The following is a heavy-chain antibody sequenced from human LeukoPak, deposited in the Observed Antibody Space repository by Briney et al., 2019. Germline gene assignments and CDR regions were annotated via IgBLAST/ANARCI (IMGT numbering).Heavy chain of an antibody. J-gene: IGHJ4*02. V-gene: IGHV4-34*01. CDR3: ARVKSSWYMYFDY. Sequence: SETLSLTCAVYGGSFSCYYWSWIRQPPGKGLEWIGEINHSGSTNYNPSLKSRVTISVDTSKNQFSLKLSSVTAADTAVYYCARVKSSWYMYFDYWGQGTLVTVSS. D-gene: IGHD6-13*01. CDR2: INHSGST. CDR1: GGSFSCYY.